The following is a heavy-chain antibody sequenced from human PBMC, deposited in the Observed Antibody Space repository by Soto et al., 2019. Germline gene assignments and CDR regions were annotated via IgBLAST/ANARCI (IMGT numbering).Heavy chain of an antibody. D-gene: IGHD2-2*01. J-gene: IGHJ3*02. V-gene: IGHV4-34*01. CDR2: INHSGST. CDR1: GGSFSGYY. CDR3: ASFLDIVVVPAASDAFDI. Sequence: QVQLQQWGAGLLKPSETLSLTCAVYGGSFSGYYWSWIRQPPGKGLEWIGEINHSGSTNYNPSLMSRVTIAVDTSKNQFSLKLSSVTAADTAVYYCASFLDIVVVPAASDAFDIWGQGTMVTVSS.